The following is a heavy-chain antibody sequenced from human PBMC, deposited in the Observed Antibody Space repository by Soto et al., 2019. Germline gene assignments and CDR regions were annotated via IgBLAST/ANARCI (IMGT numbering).Heavy chain of an antibody. V-gene: IGHV3-23*01. D-gene: IGHD3-22*01. CDR2: ISRTGDSA. CDR3: ANGPDGSGYYHNWFDP. J-gene: IGHJ5*02. Sequence: EVHLLESGGALVQPGGSLTLSCAASGFSFSDYAMSWVRQAPGKGLEWVSSISRTGDSAYYADSVKGRFAISRDRSKTRLSLQMNRIRVENTAFYYCANGPDGSGYYHNWFDPWGQGTLITVSS. CDR1: GFSFSDYA.